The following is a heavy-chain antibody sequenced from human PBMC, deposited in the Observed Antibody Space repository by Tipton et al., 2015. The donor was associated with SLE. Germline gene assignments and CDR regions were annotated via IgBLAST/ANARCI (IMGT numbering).Heavy chain of an antibody. CDR3: ASSVYCGGDCYPYYFDY. CDR2: IKQDGSGK. V-gene: IGHV3-7*01. J-gene: IGHJ4*02. CDR1: GFTFNRYW. Sequence: SLRLSCAASGFTFNRYWMSWVRQAPGKGLGWVGNIKQDGSGKDYVDSVKGGFTISRDNAKNSLYLQMKSLRVEGTAVYYCASSVYCGGDCYPYYFDYWGQGTRVTVSS. D-gene: IGHD2-21*01.